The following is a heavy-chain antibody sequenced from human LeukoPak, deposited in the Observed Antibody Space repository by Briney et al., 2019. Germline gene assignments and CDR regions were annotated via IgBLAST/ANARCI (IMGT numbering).Heavy chain of an antibody. CDR2: ISAYNGNT. J-gene: IGHJ4*02. CDR3: ARVALYSSSWYLYY. D-gene: IGHD6-13*01. V-gene: IGHV1-18*01. Sequence: ASVKVSCKASGYTFTSYGISWVRQAPGQGLEWMGWISAYNGNTDYAQKLQGRVTMTTDTSTSTAYMELRSLRSDDTAVYYCARVALYSSSWYLYYWGQGTLVTVSS. CDR1: GYTFTSYG.